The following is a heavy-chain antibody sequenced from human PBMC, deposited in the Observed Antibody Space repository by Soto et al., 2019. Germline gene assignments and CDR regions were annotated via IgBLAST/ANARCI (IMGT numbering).Heavy chain of an antibody. CDR2: IYPGDSDT. D-gene: IGHD3-22*01. CDR1: GYSFTSYW. V-gene: IGHV5-51*01. CDR3: ARQYYDSRDAPPAEYFQH. J-gene: IGHJ1*01. Sequence: GEFLKISCKGSGYSFTSYWIGWVRQMPGKGLEWMGIIYPGDSDTRYSPSFQGQVTISADKSISTAYLQWSSLKASDTAMYYCARQYYDSRDAPPAEYFQHWGQGTLVTVSS.